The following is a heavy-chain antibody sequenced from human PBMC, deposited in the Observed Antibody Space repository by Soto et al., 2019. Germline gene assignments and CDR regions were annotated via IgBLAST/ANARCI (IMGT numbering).Heavy chain of an antibody. V-gene: IGHV3-23*01. CDR2: ISDSADRI. D-gene: IGHD1-26*01. J-gene: IGHJ4*02. Sequence: GGSLRLSCKASGFSFSSNSMGWLRQAPGKGLDWVSSISDSADRIYYADSVRGRFTFSRDNSNNMMYLQMNSLRGEDTAVYYCAILAHGKFAYWGQGALVTVSS. CDR3: AILAHGKFAY. CDR1: GFSFSSNS.